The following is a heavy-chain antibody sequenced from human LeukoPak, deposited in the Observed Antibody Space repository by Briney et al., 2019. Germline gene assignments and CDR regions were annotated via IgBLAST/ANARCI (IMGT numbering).Heavy chain of an antibody. D-gene: IGHD3/OR15-3a*01. CDR2: INSDGSST. J-gene: IGHJ3*02. V-gene: IGHV3-74*01. CDR3: VLDLFSSFAFDI. Sequence: GGSLRLSCAASGSTFSRYWMHWVRQAPGKGLLWVSRINSDGSSTYYADSVKGRFTTSRDNAKNALHLQMNSLTAEDTAVYYCVLDLFSSFAFDIWGQGTMVTVSS. CDR1: GSTFSRYW.